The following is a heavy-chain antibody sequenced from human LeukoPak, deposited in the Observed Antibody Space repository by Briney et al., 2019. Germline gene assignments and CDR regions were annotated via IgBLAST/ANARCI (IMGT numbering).Heavy chain of an antibody. Sequence: PSETLSLTCTVSGGSISSGGYYWSWIRQHPGKGLEWIGYIYYSGSTNYNPSLKSRVTISVDTSKNQFSLKLSSVTAADTAVYYCARGGGSSGSDDAFDIWGQGTMVTVSS. CDR1: GGSISSGGYY. J-gene: IGHJ3*02. CDR2: IYYSGST. V-gene: IGHV4-61*08. D-gene: IGHD3-22*01. CDR3: ARGGGSSGSDDAFDI.